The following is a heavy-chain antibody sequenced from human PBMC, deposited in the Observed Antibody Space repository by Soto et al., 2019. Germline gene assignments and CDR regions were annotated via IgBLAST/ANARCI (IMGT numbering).Heavy chain of an antibody. J-gene: IGHJ6*02. V-gene: IGHV3-15*07. CDR1: GLTISDAW. Sequence: EVQLVESGGGLIYPGGSLRLSCAASGLTISDAWMNWVRQAPGKGLEWVGRIKTNTEGGTTDYAAAVKGRVIVSRDDSKKTLYLQMNSLKIEDTAVYYCTTGSVEGVWGQGTTVIVSS. CDR2: IKTNTEGGTT. CDR3: TTGSVEGV. D-gene: IGHD2-15*01.